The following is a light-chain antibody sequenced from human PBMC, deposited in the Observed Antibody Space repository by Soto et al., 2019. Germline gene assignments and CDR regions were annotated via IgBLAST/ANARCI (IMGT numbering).Light chain of an antibody. CDR2: DVN. Sequence: QSALTQPASVSGSPGQSITISCTGTSSDVGGYNYVSWYQQHPGKAPKLMIYDVNTRPSGVSNRFSGSKSGNTASLTISGLQAEGEADYYCSSYTSIISFRGGIKLTVL. J-gene: IGLJ2*01. V-gene: IGLV2-14*01. CDR1: SSDVGGYNY. CDR3: SSYTSIIS.